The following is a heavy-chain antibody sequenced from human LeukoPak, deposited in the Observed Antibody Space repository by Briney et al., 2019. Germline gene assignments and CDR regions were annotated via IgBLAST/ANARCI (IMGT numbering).Heavy chain of an antibody. CDR2: TYYRSKWYN. CDR3: ARDRRDYYGSGSYYNLYNWFDP. V-gene: IGHV6-1*01. J-gene: IGHJ5*02. Sequence: SQTLSLTCAISGDSFSSNSAAWNWIRQSPSRGLEWLGRTYYRSKWYNDYAVSVKSRITINPDTSKNQFSLQLNSVTPEDTAVYYCARDRRDYYGSGSYYNLYNWFDPWGQGTLVTASS. D-gene: IGHD3-10*01. CDR1: GDSFSSNSAA.